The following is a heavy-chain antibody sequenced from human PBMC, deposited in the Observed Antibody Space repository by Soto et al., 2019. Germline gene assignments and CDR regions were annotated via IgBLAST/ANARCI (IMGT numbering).Heavy chain of an antibody. CDR3: ARARRSGSYTLDS. D-gene: IGHD3-3*01. Sequence: PGGSLRLFCAVSGFTFSNYAMSWVRQAPGKGLEWVSSISGTGGSTFYADSVKGRLTISRDNSKNTLNLQMNSLRVEDTAVYYCARARRSGSYTLDSWGQGTPVTVS. V-gene: IGHV3-23*01. J-gene: IGHJ4*02. CDR1: GFTFSNYA. CDR2: ISGTGGST.